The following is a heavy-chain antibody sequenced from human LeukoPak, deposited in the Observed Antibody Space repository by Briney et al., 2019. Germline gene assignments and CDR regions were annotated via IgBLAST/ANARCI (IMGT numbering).Heavy chain of an antibody. CDR3: ARTMAPGGRPRFDR. CDR1: GGTFSSYA. Sequence: PLASVTVSCKASGGTFSSYAISWVRQAPGQGLEWMGGIIPIFGTANYAQTFQGRVTITRDTSTSTVYMELSSLRSEDTAVYYCARTMAPGGRPRFDRWGQGTLVTVSS. J-gene: IGHJ5*02. D-gene: IGHD3-10*01. V-gene: IGHV1-69*05. CDR2: IIPIFGTA.